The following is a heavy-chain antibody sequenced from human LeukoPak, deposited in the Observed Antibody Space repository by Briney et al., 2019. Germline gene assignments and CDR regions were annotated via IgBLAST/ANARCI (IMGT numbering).Heavy chain of an antibody. Sequence: ASVKVSCKASGYTFTSYGISWVRQAPGQGLEWMGWISAYNGNTNYTQKLQGRVTMTTDTSTTTAYMELRSLRSDDTAVYYCARVGGIAAARNWFDTWGQGTLVTVSS. D-gene: IGHD6-13*01. CDR1: GYTFTSYG. CDR3: ARVGGIAAARNWFDT. V-gene: IGHV1-18*01. J-gene: IGHJ5*02. CDR2: ISAYNGNT.